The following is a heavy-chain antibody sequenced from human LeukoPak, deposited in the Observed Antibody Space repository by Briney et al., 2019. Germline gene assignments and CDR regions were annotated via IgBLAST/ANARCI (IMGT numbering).Heavy chain of an antibody. CDR1: GFTFDDYA. J-gene: IGHJ4*02. V-gene: IGHV3-9*01. CDR3: AKDKDFWSGYPDY. D-gene: IGHD3-3*01. CDR2: ISWNSGSI. Sequence: GGSLRLSCAASGFTFDDYAMHWVRQAPGKGLEWVSGISWNSGSIGYADSVRGRFTISRDNAKNSLYLQMNSLRAEDTAVYYCAKDKDFWSGYPDYWGQGTLVTVSS.